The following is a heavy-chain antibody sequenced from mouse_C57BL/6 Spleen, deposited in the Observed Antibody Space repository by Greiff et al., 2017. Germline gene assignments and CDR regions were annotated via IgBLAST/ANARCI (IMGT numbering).Heavy chain of an antibody. V-gene: IGHV1-82*01. Sequence: QVQLQQSGPELVKPGASVKISCKASGYAFSSSWMNWVKQRPGKGLEWIGRIYPGDGDTNYNGKFKGKATLTADKSSSTAYMQLSSLTSEDSAVYFCARDGSRNWYFDVWGTGTTVTVSS. CDR1: GYAFSSSW. D-gene: IGHD1-1*01. CDR3: ARDGSRNWYFDV. J-gene: IGHJ1*03. CDR2: IYPGDGDT.